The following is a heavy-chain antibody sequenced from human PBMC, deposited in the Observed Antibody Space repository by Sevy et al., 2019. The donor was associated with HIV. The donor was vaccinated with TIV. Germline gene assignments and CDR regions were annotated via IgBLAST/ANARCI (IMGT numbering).Heavy chain of an antibody. CDR1: GFTFSSYN. J-gene: IGHJ4*02. V-gene: IGHV3-21*01. D-gene: IGHD1-26*01. Sequence: GGSLRLSCAASGFTFSSYNMNWVRQAPGKGLEWVSSISGSSNYIYYADSMKGRFTISRDNAKNSLYLQMNSLRAEDKAVYYCARGPPDGSYDYFDYWGQGTLVTVSS. CDR3: ARGPPDGSYDYFDY. CDR2: ISGSSNYI.